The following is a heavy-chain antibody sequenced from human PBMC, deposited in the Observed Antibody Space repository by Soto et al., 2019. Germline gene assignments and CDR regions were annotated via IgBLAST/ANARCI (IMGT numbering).Heavy chain of an antibody. CDR2: INWNGGST. V-gene: IGHV3-20*01. CDR3: ARDLGYCSSTSCSPGYMDV. D-gene: IGHD2-2*01. CDR1: GFTFDDYG. J-gene: IGHJ6*03. Sequence: EVQLVESGGGVVRPGGSLRLSCAASGFTFDDYGMSWVRQAPGKGLEWVSGINWNGGSTGYADSVNGRFTISRDNDKNSLYLQLHSLRAEDTALYHCARDLGYCSSTSCSPGYMDVWGKGTTVTVSS.